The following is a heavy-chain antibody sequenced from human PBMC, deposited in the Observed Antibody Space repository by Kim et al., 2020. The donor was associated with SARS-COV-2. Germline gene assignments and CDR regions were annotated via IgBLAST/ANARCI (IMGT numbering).Heavy chain of an antibody. CDR3: AKSSTVTTFDY. Sequence: TYTADSVKARFTIARDNSKNTLYLQMNSLRAEDTAVYYCAKSSTVTTFDYWGQGTLVTVSS. J-gene: IGHJ4*02. CDR2: T. D-gene: IGHD4-17*01. V-gene: IGHV3-23*01.